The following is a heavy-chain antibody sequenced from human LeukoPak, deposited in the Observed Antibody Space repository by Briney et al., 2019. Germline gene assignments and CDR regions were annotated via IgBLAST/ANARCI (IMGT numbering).Heavy chain of an antibody. D-gene: IGHD1-1*01. J-gene: IGHJ4*02. CDR2: IRSKTEGETK. CDR1: RITSRNAW. V-gene: IGHV3-15*01. CDR3: ATGVVTGTSR. Sequence: GGSLTLSCAVSRITSRNAWMSWVRQAPGKGLEWVARIRSKTEGETKEYAASVKGRFTISRDDSRSRLYLQMNSLKTEDIAVYYCATGVVTGTSRWGQGTLVTVYS.